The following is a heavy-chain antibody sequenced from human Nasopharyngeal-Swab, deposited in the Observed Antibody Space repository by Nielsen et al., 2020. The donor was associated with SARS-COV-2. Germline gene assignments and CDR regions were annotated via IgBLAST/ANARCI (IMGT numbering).Heavy chain of an antibody. Sequence: WVRQAPGQGLEWMGWISAYNGNTNYAQKLQGRVTMTTDTSTSTAYMELRSLRSDDTAVYYCARGGCSSTSCYIDYWGQGTLVTVSS. CDR3: ARGGCSSTSCYIDY. V-gene: IGHV1-18*01. D-gene: IGHD2-2*02. CDR2: ISAYNGNT. J-gene: IGHJ4*02.